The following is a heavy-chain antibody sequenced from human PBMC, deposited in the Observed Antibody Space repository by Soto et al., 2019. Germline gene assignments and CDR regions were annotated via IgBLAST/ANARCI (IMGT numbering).Heavy chain of an antibody. Sequence: GGSLRLSCAASGFTFSSYSMNWVRQAPGKGLEWVSSISSSSSYIYYADSMKGRFTISRDNAKNSLYLQMNSLRAEDTAVYYCARDGIPSSSSYFDYWGQGTLVTVSS. J-gene: IGHJ4*02. CDR2: ISSSSSYI. V-gene: IGHV3-21*01. CDR1: GFTFSSYS. CDR3: ARDGIPSSSSYFDY. D-gene: IGHD6-6*01.